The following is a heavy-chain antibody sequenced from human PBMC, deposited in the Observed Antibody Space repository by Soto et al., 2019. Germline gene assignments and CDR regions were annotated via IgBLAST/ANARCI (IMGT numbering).Heavy chain of an antibody. V-gene: IGHV1-3*01. CDR3: ARDEDV. J-gene: IGHJ6*02. CDR2: INAGNGNT. CDR1: GYTFTRYA. Sequence: QVQLVQSGAEVKKPGASVKVSCKASGYTFTRYAIHWVRQAPGQRLERMGWINAGNGNTIYSQNVQGRVTITRDTSASTAYMELSSLRSEDTAIYFCARDEDVWGQGTTVTVSS.